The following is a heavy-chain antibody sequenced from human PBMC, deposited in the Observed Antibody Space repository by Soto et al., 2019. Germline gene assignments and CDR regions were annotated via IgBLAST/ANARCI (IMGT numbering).Heavy chain of an antibody. CDR3: AGPADCTNGVCPLRGFDY. CDR2: INHSGST. Sequence: SETLSLTCAVYGGSFSGYYWSWIRQPPGKGLEWIGEINHSGSTNYNPSLKSRVTISVDTSKNQFSLKLSSVTAADTAVYSCAGPADCTNGVCPLRGFDYWGQGTLVTVSS. J-gene: IGHJ4*02. D-gene: IGHD2-8*01. V-gene: IGHV4-34*01. CDR1: GGSFSGYY.